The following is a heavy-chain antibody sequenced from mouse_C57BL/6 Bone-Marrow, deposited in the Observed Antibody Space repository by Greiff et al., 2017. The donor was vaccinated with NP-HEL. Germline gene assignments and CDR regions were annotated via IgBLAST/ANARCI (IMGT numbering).Heavy chain of an antibody. D-gene: IGHD2-2*01. CDR3: ARSPLWLRRNYYAMDY. CDR2: ISYSGST. CDR1: GYSITSDY. Sequence: EVKLLESGPGLAKPSQTLSLTCSVTGYSITSDYWNWIRKFPGNKLEYMGYISYSGSTYYNPSLKSRISITRDTSKNQYYLQLNSVTTEDTATYXCARSPLWLRRNYYAMDYWGQGTSVAVSS. J-gene: IGHJ4*01. V-gene: IGHV3-8*01.